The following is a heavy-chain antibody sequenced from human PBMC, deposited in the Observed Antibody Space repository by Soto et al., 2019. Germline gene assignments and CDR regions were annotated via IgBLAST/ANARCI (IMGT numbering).Heavy chain of an antibody. CDR1: GGSISSYY. CDR2: IYYSGST. V-gene: IGHV4-59*08. CDR3: ARIEMTTVTRIFDY. J-gene: IGHJ4*02. Sequence: PSETLSLTCTVSGGSISSYYWSWIRQPPGKGLEWIGYIYYSGSTNYNPSLKSRVTISVDTSKNQFSLKLSSVTAADTAVYYCARIEMTTVTRIFDYWGQGTLVTVSS. D-gene: IGHD4-17*01.